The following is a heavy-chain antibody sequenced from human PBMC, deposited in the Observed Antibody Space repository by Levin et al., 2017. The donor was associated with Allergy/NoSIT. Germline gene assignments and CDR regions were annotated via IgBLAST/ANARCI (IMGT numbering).Heavy chain of an antibody. CDR3: ARGSLRAHDYSNYYYYGMDV. D-gene: IGHD4-11*01. CDR1: GGSISSYY. CDR2: IYYSGST. J-gene: IGHJ6*02. V-gene: IGHV4-59*01. Sequence: SETLSLTCTVSGGSISSYYWSWIRQPPGKGLEWIGYIYYSGSTNYNPSLKSRVTISVDTSKNQFSLKLSSVTAADTAVYYCARGSLRAHDYSNYYYYGMDVWGQGTTVTVSS.